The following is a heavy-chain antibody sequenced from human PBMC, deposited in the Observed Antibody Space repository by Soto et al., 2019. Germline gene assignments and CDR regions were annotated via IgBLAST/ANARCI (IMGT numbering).Heavy chain of an antibody. V-gene: IGHV3-21*01. CDR2: ISSSSSYI. D-gene: IGHD6-13*01. J-gene: IGHJ3*02. CDR3: ARDPYSSPLNRDAFDI. CDR1: GFTFSSYS. Sequence: GGSLRLSCAASGFTFSSYSMNWGRQAPGKGLEWVSSISSSSSYIYYADSVKGRFTISRDNAKNSLYLQMNSLRAEDTAVYYCARDPYSSPLNRDAFDIWGPGPMVSVSS.